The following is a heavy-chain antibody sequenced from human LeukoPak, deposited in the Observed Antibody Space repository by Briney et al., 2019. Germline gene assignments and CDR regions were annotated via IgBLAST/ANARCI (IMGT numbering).Heavy chain of an antibody. CDR1: GGSISSSSYY. CDR3: ARQFVTGYCSGGSCYLRAFDI. V-gene: IGHV4-39*01. J-gene: IGHJ3*02. CDR2: IYYSGST. D-gene: IGHD2-15*01. Sequence: SETLSLTCTVSGGSISSSSYYWGWIRQPPGKGLEWIGSIYYSGSTYYNPSLKSRVTISVDTSKNQFSLKLSSVTAADTAVYYCARQFVTGYCSGGSCYLRAFDIWGQGTMVTVSS.